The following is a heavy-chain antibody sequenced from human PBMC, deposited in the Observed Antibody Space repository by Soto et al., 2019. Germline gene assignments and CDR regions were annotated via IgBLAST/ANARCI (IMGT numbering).Heavy chain of an antibody. V-gene: IGHV1-18*01. D-gene: IGHD3-3*01. CDR3: ARDQHYDFWSGPSPHYGMDV. Sequence: ASLKVSCKASGYTFTSYGISWVRQAPGQGLEWMGWISAYNGNTNYAQKLQGRVTMTTDTSTSTAYMELRSLRSDDTAVDYCARDQHYDFWSGPSPHYGMDVWGQGTTVTVSS. CDR2: ISAYNGNT. J-gene: IGHJ6*02. CDR1: GYTFTSYG.